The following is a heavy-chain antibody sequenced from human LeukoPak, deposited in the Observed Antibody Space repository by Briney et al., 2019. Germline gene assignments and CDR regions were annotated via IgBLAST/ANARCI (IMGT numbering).Heavy chain of an antibody. CDR3: AKDFRCSRGWYPGDDY. CDR1: GFTFSSYA. Sequence: GGSLRLSCAASGFTFSSYAMSWVRQSPGKALEWVSAISGSVGSTNYADCVKGRFTISRDNSKNTLYLQMNSLRAEDTAVYYCAKDFRCSRGWYPGDDYWGQGTLVTVSS. D-gene: IGHD6-19*01. CDR2: ISGSVGST. J-gene: IGHJ4*02. V-gene: IGHV3-23*01.